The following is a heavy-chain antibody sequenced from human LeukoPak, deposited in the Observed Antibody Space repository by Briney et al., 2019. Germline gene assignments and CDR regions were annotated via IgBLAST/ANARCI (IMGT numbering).Heavy chain of an antibody. CDR1: GYTFTSYY. Sequence: ASVKVSCKASGYTFTSYYMHWVRQAPGQGLEWMGWINPNSGGTNYAEKFQGRVTMTRDTSISTAYMELSRLGSDDTAVYYCARNVAITGTCDYWGQGTLVTVSS. CDR3: ARNVAITGTCDY. V-gene: IGHV1-2*02. CDR2: INPNSGGT. J-gene: IGHJ4*02. D-gene: IGHD2-8*02.